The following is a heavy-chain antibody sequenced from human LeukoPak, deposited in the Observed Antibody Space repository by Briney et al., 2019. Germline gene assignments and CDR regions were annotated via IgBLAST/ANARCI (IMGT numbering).Heavy chain of an antibody. CDR1: GGSISNYY. Sequence: SETLSLTCTVSGGSISNYYWNWIRQPAGKGLEWIGRMYTSGSTNYNPSLKSRVTISVDTSKNQFSLKLSSVTAADTAVYYCARGGYGSGWDYMDVWGKGTTVTVSS. V-gene: IGHV4-4*07. CDR2: MYTSGST. D-gene: IGHD3-10*01. CDR3: ARGGYGSGWDYMDV. J-gene: IGHJ6*03.